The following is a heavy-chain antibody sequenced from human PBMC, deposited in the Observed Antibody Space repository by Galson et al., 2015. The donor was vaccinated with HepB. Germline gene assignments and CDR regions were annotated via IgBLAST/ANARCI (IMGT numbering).Heavy chain of an antibody. CDR1: GGSISSGGYS. D-gene: IGHD3-3*01. V-gene: IGHV4-30-2*01. CDR2: IYHSGST. CDR3: ASYDFWSGLYFDY. Sequence: TLSLTCAVSGGSISSGGYSWSWIRQPPGKGLEWIGYIYHSGSTYYNPSLKSRVTISVDRSKNQFSLKLSSVTAADTAVYYCASYDFWSGLYFDYWGQGTLVTVSS. J-gene: IGHJ4*02.